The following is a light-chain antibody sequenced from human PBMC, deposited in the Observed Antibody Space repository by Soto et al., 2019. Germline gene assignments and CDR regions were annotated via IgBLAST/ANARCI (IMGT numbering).Light chain of an antibody. CDR3: MQGPPSART. J-gene: IGKJ1*01. CDR1: QSLVHSDGNTY. CDR2: QVS. V-gene: IGKV2-30*02. Sequence: PVGGGRPANISCSSSQSLVHSDGNTYLSWFQQRPGQSPRRLIYQVSHRDSGVQDRFSVGGPGTEFKLKLRSLEAGGVAASYYMQGPPSARTVTRGTKVDIK.